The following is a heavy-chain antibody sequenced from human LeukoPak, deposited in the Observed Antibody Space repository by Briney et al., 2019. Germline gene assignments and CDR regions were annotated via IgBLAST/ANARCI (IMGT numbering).Heavy chain of an antibody. J-gene: IGHJ4*02. Sequence: NSSETLSLTCTVSGGSISSYYWSWIRQPPGKGLEWIGYIYYSGSTNYNPSLKSRVTISVDTSKNQFSLKLSSVTAADTAVYYCARGGRIAAAGTRDYFDYWGQGTLVTVSS. CDR1: GGSISSYY. CDR2: IYYSGST. V-gene: IGHV4-59*12. D-gene: IGHD6-13*01. CDR3: ARGGRIAAAGTRDYFDY.